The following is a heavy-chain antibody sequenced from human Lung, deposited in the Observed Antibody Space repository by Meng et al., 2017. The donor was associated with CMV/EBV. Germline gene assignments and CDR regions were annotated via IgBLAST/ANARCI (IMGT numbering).Heavy chain of an antibody. CDR2: IKQDGSEK. CDR3: SSLSSNYGMDV. Sequence: GESLKISCEVSGFTSSNYWMSWVRQAPGKGLEWVANIKQDGSEKNYVDSVRGRFTISRDNAKNSLWLHMNSLRAEDSAVYYCSSLSSNYGMDVWGQGTTVTVSS. J-gene: IGHJ6*02. V-gene: IGHV3-7*01. CDR1: GFTSSNYW.